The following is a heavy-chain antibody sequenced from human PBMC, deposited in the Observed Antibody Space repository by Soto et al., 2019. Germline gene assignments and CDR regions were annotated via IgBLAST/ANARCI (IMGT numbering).Heavy chain of an antibody. V-gene: IGHV3-48*01. CDR1: GFTFSSYS. Sequence: GSLRLSCAASGFTFSSYSMNWVRQAPGKGLEWVSYISSSSSTIYYADSVKGRFTISRDNAKNSLYLQMNSLRAEDTAVYYCARDPPYDYSNYYSENWFDPWGQGTLVTVSS. CDR2: ISSSSSTI. J-gene: IGHJ5*02. D-gene: IGHD4-4*01. CDR3: ARDPPYDYSNYYSENWFDP.